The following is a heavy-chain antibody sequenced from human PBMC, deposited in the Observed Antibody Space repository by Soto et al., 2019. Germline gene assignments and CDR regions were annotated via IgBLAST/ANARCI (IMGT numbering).Heavy chain of an antibody. CDR3: VMEYCSSTSCYRDY. V-gene: IGHV1-69*02. CDR2: IIPILGIA. Sequence: QVQLVQSGAEVKKPGSSVKVSCKASGGTFSSYTISWVRQAPGQGLEWMGRIIPILGIAKYAQKFQGRVTITADKSTSPAYMELSSLRSEVTAVYYCVMEYCSSTSCYRDYWGQGTLVTVSS. J-gene: IGHJ4*02. CDR1: GGTFSSYT. D-gene: IGHD2-2*02.